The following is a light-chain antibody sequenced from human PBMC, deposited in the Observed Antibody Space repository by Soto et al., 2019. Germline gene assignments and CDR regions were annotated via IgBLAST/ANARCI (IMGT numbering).Light chain of an antibody. V-gene: IGKV3-15*01. CDR1: QSVSSN. CDR3: QQYNNWPPLT. J-gene: IGKJ4*01. CDR2: AAS. Sequence: EIVMTQSPATLSVSPGERATLSCRASQSVSSNLAWYQQKPGQAPRLLIYAASTRATGIPARFSGSGSGTEFTLTISSLQSEDVAVYYCQQYNNWPPLTFGGGNKVEIK.